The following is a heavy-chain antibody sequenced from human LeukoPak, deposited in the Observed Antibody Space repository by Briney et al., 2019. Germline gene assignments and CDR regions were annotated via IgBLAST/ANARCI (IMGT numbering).Heavy chain of an antibody. CDR1: GGSISSGSYY. D-gene: IGHD3-22*01. CDR3: ARDGEGHFDSSGFYSDPYYYYMDV. CDR2: IYTRGST. Sequence: PSETLSLTCTVSGGSISSGSYYWTWIRQPAGKGLEWIGRIYTRGSTIYNPSLKSRVTISVDTSKNHFSLQLTSVTAADTAVYYCARDGEGHFDSSGFYSDPYYYYMDVWGKGTTVTISS. J-gene: IGHJ6*03. V-gene: IGHV4-61*02.